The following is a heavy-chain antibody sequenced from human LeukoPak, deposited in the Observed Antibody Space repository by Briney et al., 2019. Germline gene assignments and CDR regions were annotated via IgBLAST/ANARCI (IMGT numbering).Heavy chain of an antibody. CDR2: ISTYNGNT. CDR3: ARDRRRSSSPLANWFDP. D-gene: IGHD6-13*01. J-gene: IGHJ5*02. V-gene: IGHV1-18*01. Sequence: ASVKVSCKASGYSFSSYGLSWVRQAPGQGLEWMGWISTYNGNTNYAQKFRRRVTMTTDTSTNTTYMELRSLRSDDTAVYYCARDRRRSSSPLANWFDPWGQGTLVTVSS. CDR1: GYSFSSYG.